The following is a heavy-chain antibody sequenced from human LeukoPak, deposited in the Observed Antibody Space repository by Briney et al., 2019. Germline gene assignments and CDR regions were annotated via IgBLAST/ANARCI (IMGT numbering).Heavy chain of an antibody. CDR1: GGSIITSSYY. V-gene: IGHV4-39*01. CDR3: ARLRPQQLVLSAKDVNWFDP. Sequence: PSETLSLTCTVSGGSIITSSYYWGWIRQPPGKGLQWIGNIYYTGGTHYNPSLKSRVTIYVDSSKNQFSLKLSSVTAADTAVYYCARLRPQQLVLSAKDVNWFDPWGQGTLVTVSS. D-gene: IGHD6-13*01. J-gene: IGHJ5*02. CDR2: IYYTGGT.